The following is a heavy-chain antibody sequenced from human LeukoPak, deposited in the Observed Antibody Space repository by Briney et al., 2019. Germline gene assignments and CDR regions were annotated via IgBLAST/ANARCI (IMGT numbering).Heavy chain of an antibody. J-gene: IGHJ4*02. CDR3: ATMGLEPLPYYFDY. Sequence: PGGSLRLSCAASGFTFSDYYMSWIRQAPGKGLEWVSYISSSGSSIYYADSVRGRFTISRDNAKNSLYLQMISLRAEDTAVYYCATMGLEPLPYYFDYWGQGTLVTVSS. D-gene: IGHD1-1*01. CDR2: ISSSGSSI. V-gene: IGHV3-11*04. CDR1: GFTFSDYY.